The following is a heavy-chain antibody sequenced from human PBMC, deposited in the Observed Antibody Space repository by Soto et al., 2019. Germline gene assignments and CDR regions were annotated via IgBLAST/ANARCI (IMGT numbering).Heavy chain of an antibody. V-gene: IGHV2-26*04. CDR2: IFSNDEK. CDR3: ALNGVISYYYYGMDV. CDR1: GFSLSNARMG. J-gene: IGHJ6*02. Sequence: QVTLKESGPVLVKPTETLTLTCTVSGFSLSNARMGVSWIRQPPGKALEWLAHIFSNDEKSYSTSLKSRLTIYKDTSKGQVVLTMTNMDPVDTATYYCALNGVISYYYYGMDVWGQGTTVTVSS. D-gene: IGHD3-22*01.